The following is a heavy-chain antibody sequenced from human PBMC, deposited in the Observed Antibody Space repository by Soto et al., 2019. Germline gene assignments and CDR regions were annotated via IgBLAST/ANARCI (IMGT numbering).Heavy chain of an antibody. CDR2: IYSGGST. J-gene: IGHJ6*02. CDR3: ARHLWIGYYTTLLYYYYYGMDV. V-gene: IGHV3-53*01. D-gene: IGHD3-3*01. CDR1: SFDVGSIY. Sequence: LSCSTSSFDVGSIYIRWARAGTRKGLEWVSVIYSGGSTYYADSVKGRFTISRDNSKNTLYLQMNSLRAEDTAVYYCARHLWIGYYTTLLYYYYYGMDVWGQGT.